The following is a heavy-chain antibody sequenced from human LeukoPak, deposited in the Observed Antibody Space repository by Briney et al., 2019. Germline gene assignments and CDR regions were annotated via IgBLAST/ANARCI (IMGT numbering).Heavy chain of an antibody. J-gene: IGHJ4*02. D-gene: IGHD6-13*01. CDR2: IYSGGST. V-gene: IGHV3-66*01. Sequence: GGSLRLSCAASGFTVSSNYMSWVRQAPGKGLEWVSVIYSGGSTYYADSVKGRFTISRDNSKNTLYLQMNSLRAEDTAVYYCARDAGSSSWYAGYWGQGTLVTVSS. CDR3: ARDAGSSSWYAGY. CDR1: GFTVSSNY.